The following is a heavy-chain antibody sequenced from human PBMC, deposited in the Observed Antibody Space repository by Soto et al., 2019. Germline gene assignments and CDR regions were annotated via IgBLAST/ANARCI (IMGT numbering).Heavy chain of an antibody. V-gene: IGHV3-21*01. Sequence: GGSLRLSCAASGFTFSSDAMSWVRQVPGKGLEWVASISSGSSDTWYADSVKGRFIISRDNAQNSLFLQMNTLRPEDTAMYYCARVAYWGPGTQVTVSS. CDR2: ISSGSSDT. J-gene: IGHJ4*02. CDR3: ARVAY. CDR1: GFTFSSDA.